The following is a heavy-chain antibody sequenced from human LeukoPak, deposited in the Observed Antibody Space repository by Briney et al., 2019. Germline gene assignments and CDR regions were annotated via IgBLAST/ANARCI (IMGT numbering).Heavy chain of an antibody. J-gene: IGHJ5*02. D-gene: IGHD1-1*01. CDR3: ATGPRDNWFDP. Sequence: SETLSLSCTVSGGSISSYYWSWIRQPPGKGLEWIGYIYYSGSTYYNPSLRSRVTISVDTSKNQFSLKLSSVTAADTAVYYCATGPRDNWFDPWGQGTLVTVSS. V-gene: IGHV4-59*12. CDR1: GGSISSYY. CDR2: IYYSGST.